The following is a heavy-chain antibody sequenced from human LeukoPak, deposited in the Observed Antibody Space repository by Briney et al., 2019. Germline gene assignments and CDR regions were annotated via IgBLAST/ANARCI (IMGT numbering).Heavy chain of an antibody. CDR2: IYYGGST. D-gene: IGHD3-10*01. CDR1: VGSISTTSYY. V-gene: IGHV4-39*07. Sequence: SETLSLTCTVSVGSISTTSYYWGWIRQPPGKGLEWIGSIYYGGSTYYSPSLKSRVTISLDTSKHQFSLKLSSVTAADTAVYYCSFNLGSGSYAFDIWGQGTMVTVSS. J-gene: IGHJ3*02. CDR3: SFNLGSGSYAFDI.